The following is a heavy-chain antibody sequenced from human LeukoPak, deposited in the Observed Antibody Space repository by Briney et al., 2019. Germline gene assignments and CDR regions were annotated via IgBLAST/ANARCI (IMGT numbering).Heavy chain of an antibody. CDR3: AKEYSSAYGMDV. V-gene: IGHV3-30*18. Sequence: GGSLRLSCAASGFTFSSYGMHWVRQAPGKGLEWVAVISYDGSNKYYADSVKGRFTISRDNSKNTLYLQMNSLRAEDTAVYYCAKEYSSAYGMDVWGQGTTVTVSS. CDR2: ISYDGSNK. J-gene: IGHJ6*02. D-gene: IGHD6-25*01. CDR1: GFTFSSYG.